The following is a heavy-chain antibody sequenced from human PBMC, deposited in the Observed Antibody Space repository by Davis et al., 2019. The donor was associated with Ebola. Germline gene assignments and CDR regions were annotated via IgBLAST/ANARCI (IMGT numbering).Heavy chain of an antibody. CDR3: ARIDVRLQQLAQFDY. J-gene: IGHJ4*02. D-gene: IGHD6-13*01. V-gene: IGHV1-18*01. Sequence: ASVKVSCKASGGTFSNYAISWVRQAPGQGLEWMGWISAYNGNTNYAQKLQGRVTMTTDTSTSTAYMELRSLRSDDTALYYCARIDVRLQQLAQFDYWGQGTVVTVSS. CDR1: GGTFSNYA. CDR2: ISAYNGNT.